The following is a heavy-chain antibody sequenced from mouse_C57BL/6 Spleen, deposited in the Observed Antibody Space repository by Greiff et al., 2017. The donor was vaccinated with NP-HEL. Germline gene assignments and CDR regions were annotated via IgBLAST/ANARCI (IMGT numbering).Heavy chain of an antibody. D-gene: IGHD1-1*01. CDR2: IDPSDSET. CDR1: GYTFTSYW. CDR3: ARGGYYGSSLFDV. V-gene: IGHV1-52*01. Sequence: QVQLQQPGAELVRPGSSVKLSCKASGYTFTSYWMHWVKQRPIQGLEWIGNIDPSDSETHYNQKFKDKATLTVDKSSSTAYMQLSSLTSEDSAVYYCARGGYYGSSLFDVWGTGTTVTVSS. J-gene: IGHJ1*03.